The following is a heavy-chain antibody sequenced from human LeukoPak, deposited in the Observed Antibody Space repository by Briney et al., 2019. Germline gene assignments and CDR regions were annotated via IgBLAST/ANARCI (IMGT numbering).Heavy chain of an antibody. CDR1: GHTFTSYD. D-gene: IGHD1-26*01. CDR3: ARGHWTGYSGSYYQQDY. Sequence: ASVKVSCKASGHTFTSYDINWVRQATGQGLEWMGWMNPNSGNTGYAQKFQGRVTMTRNTSISTAYMELSSLRSEDTAVYYCARGHWTGYSGSYYQQDYWGQGTLVTVSS. CDR2: MNPNSGNT. V-gene: IGHV1-8*01. J-gene: IGHJ4*02.